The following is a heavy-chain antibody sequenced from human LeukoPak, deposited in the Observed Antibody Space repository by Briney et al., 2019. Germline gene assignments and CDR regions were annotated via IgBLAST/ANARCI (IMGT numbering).Heavy chain of an antibody. CDR3: AKDQVYGDSSFFDY. Sequence: GGFLRLSCAASGFTFSSYAMSWVRQAPGKGLEWVSAISGSGGSTYYADSVKGRFTISRDNSKNTLYLQMNSLRAEDTAVYYCAKDQVYGDSSFFDYWGQGTLVTVSS. V-gene: IGHV3-23*01. CDR2: ISGSGGST. D-gene: IGHD4-17*01. CDR1: GFTFSSYA. J-gene: IGHJ4*02.